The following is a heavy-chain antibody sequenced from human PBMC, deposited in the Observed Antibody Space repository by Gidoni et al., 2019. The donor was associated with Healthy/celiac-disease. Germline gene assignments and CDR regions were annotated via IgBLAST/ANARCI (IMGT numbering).Heavy chain of an antibody. Sequence: EVQLVESGGGLVKPGGSLRLSCAASGFTFSNAWMSWVRQAPGKGLEWVGRIKSKTDGGTTDYTAPVKGRYTISRDDSKNTMYLQMNSLKTEDTAVYYCTTLRGYSYVYWGQGTLVTVSS. CDR2: IKSKTDGGTT. CDR1: GFTFSNAW. D-gene: IGHD5-18*01. J-gene: IGHJ1*01. CDR3: TTLRGYSYVY. V-gene: IGHV3-15*01.